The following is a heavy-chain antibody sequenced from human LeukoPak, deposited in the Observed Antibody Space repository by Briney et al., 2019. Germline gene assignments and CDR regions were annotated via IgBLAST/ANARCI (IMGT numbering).Heavy chain of an antibody. CDR2: IYSGGST. CDR1: GFTVSSNY. Sequence: GGSLRLSCAASGFTVSSNYMSWVRQAPGKGLEWVSVIYSGGSTYYADSVKGRLTISRDNSKNTLYLQMNSLRAEDTAVYYCASPRVVVGYYMDVWGKGTTGAVSS. D-gene: IGHD2-15*01. V-gene: IGHV3-66*02. CDR3: ASPRVVVGYYMDV. J-gene: IGHJ6*03.